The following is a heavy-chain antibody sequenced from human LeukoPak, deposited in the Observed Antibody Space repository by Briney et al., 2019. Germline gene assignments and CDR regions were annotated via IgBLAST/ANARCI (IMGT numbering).Heavy chain of an antibody. CDR2: ISNSGSTK. CDR1: GFTFSGYA. J-gene: IGHJ4*02. V-gene: IGHV3-48*01. D-gene: IGHD2-21*01. Sequence: GGSLRLSCAGSGFTFSGYAMNWVRQAPGKGLEWISYISNSGSTKYYADSVKGRFTISRDNAKNSLYLQINSLRAEDTAVYYCAKEGEGCLDYWGQGTLVTVSS. CDR3: AKEGEGCLDY.